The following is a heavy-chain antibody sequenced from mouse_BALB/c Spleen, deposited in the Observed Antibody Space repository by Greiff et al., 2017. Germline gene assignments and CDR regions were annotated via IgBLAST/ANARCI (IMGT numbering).Heavy chain of an antibody. CDR2: IYPGNVNT. CDR1: GYTFTSYY. Sequence: QVQLQQSGPELVKPGASVRISCKASGYTFTSYYIHWVKQRPGQGLEWIGWIYPGNVNTKYNEKFKGKATLTADKSSSTAYMQLSSPTSEDSAVYFCARGYYDYDDGFAYWGQGTLVTVSA. J-gene: IGHJ3*01. V-gene: IGHV1S56*01. CDR3: ARGYYDYDDGFAY. D-gene: IGHD2-4*01.